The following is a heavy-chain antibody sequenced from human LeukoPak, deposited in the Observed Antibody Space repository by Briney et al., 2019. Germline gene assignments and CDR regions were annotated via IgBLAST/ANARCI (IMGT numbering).Heavy chain of an antibody. CDR3: ARVDYDFWSGKRFDP. CDR1: GGSLSTYY. J-gene: IGHJ5*02. D-gene: IGHD3-3*01. V-gene: IGHV4-34*01. Sequence: SETLSLTCAVYGGSLSTYYWSWIRQPPGKGLEWIGEIKDSGTTNYNPSLKSRVTISIDTSKKQFSLNLNSVTAADTAVYYCARVDYDFWSGKRFDPWGQGTLVTVSS. CDR2: IKDSGTT.